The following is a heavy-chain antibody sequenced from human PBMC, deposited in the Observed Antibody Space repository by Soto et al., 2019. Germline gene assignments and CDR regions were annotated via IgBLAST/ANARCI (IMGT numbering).Heavy chain of an antibody. V-gene: IGHV3-30*18. Sequence: ESGGGVVQPGRSLRLSCAASGFTFSSYGMHWVRQAPGKGLEWVAVISYDGSNKYYADSVKGRFTISRDNSKNALYLQMNSLRAEDTAVYYCAKSKYSSGWYFDYWGQGTLVTVPS. J-gene: IGHJ4*02. CDR1: GFTFSSYG. CDR2: ISYDGSNK. D-gene: IGHD6-19*01. CDR3: AKSKYSSGWYFDY.